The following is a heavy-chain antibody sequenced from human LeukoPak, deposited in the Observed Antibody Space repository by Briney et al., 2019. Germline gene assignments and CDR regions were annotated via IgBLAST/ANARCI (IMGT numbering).Heavy chain of an antibody. CDR1: GGSFSGYL. CDR3: ARIPESVGINYFDS. J-gene: IGHJ4*02. D-gene: IGHD1-1*01. V-gene: IGHV4-34*01. Sequence: SETLSLTCAAYGGSFSGYLWTWVRQPPGKGLEWIGEINHSGSTNYSPSLKSRVTISVDTSKNQFSLKVRSVTAADTAIYYCARIPESVGINYFDSWGQGTLLTVSS. CDR2: INHSGST.